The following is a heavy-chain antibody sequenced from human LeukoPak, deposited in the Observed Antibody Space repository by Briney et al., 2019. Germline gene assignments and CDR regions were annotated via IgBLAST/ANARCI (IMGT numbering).Heavy chain of an antibody. CDR2: INPNSGGT. CDR3: ARDMYYDFWSGLHDAFDI. V-gene: IGHV1-2*02. Sequence: ASVKVSCKASGYTFTSYGISWVRQAPGQGLEWMGWINPNSGGTNYAQKFQGRVTMTRDTSISTAYMELSRLRSDDTAVYYCARDMYYDFWSGLHDAFDIWGQGTMVTVSS. CDR1: GYTFTSYG. J-gene: IGHJ3*02. D-gene: IGHD3-3*01.